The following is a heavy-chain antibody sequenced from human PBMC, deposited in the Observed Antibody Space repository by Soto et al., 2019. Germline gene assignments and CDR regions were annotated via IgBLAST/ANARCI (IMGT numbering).Heavy chain of an antibody. D-gene: IGHD1-1*01. CDR2: IYYSGST. CDR1: GGSISSGGYY. Sequence: PSETLSLTCTVSGGSISSGGYYWSWIRQHPGKGLEWIGYIYYSGSTYYNPSLKSRVTISVDTSKNQFSLKLSSVTAADTAVYYCARDKKTGTTSSWFDPWGQGTLVTVSS. J-gene: IGHJ5*02. V-gene: IGHV4-31*03. CDR3: ARDKKTGTTSSWFDP.